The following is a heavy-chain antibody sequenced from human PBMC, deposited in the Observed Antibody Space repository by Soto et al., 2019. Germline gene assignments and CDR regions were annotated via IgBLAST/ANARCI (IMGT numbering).Heavy chain of an antibody. Sequence: QVQLVESGGGVLQPGRSLRLSCAASGFTFSSYGMHWVRQAPGKGLEWLAVISYDGSNKYYADSVKGRFTISSDHSKNTRYLQMTSLRAEATGVYYCAKGPEGEHWGQCTLVTVSS. J-gene: IGHJ1*01. D-gene: IGHD3-16*01. CDR2: ISYDGSNK. CDR1: GFTFSSYG. V-gene: IGHV3-30*18. CDR3: AKGPEGEH.